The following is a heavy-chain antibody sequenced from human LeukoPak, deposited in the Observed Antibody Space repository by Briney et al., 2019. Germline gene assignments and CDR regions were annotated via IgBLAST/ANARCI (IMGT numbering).Heavy chain of an antibody. Sequence: SETLSLTCTVSGGSISSGDYYWSWIRQPPGKGLEWIGYIYYDESTYYNPSLKSRITISVDTSKNQFSLRLRSVTAADTAVYYCADLAGETEAFHVWGQGTMVTVSS. CDR3: ADLAGETEAFHV. J-gene: IGHJ3*01. V-gene: IGHV4-30-4*01. CDR2: IYYDEST. CDR1: GGSISSGDYY. D-gene: IGHD6-25*01.